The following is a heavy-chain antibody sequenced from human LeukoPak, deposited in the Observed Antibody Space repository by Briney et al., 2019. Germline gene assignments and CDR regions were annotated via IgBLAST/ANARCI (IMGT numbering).Heavy chain of an antibody. Sequence: GGSLRLSCAASGFTVSSYAMSWVRQAPGKGLEWVSSISGSGGGTYYADSVKGRFTISRDNSKNTLYLQMNSLRAEDTAVYYCAGGEILTGHYTFDYWGQGTLVTVSS. J-gene: IGHJ4*02. CDR1: GFTVSSYA. CDR2: ISGSGGGT. V-gene: IGHV3-23*01. D-gene: IGHD3-9*01. CDR3: AGGEILTGHYTFDY.